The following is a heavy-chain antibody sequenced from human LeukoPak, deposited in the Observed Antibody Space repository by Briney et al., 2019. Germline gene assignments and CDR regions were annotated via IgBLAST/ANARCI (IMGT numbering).Heavy chain of an antibody. CDR1: GFTFSSYW. J-gene: IGHJ6*03. CDR3: ARAVAGNYYYYYYMDV. V-gene: IGHV3-74*01. CDR2: INGGGSST. D-gene: IGHD6-19*01. Sequence: GGSLRLSCAASGFTFSSYWMHWVRQAPGKGLVWVSRINGGGSSTAYADSVKGRFTISRDNAKNSLYLQMNSLRAEGTALYYCARAVAGNYYYYYYMDVWGKGTTVTVSS.